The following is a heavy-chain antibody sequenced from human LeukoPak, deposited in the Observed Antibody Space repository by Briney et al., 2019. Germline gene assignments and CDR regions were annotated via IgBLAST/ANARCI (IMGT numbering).Heavy chain of an antibody. CDR2: ISGSGGST. CDR3: AKDYAYYYGSGIGGSDY. V-gene: IGHV3-23*01. CDR1: GFTFSSYA. D-gene: IGHD3-10*01. J-gene: IGHJ4*02. Sequence: GGSLRLSCAASGFTFSSYAMSWVRQAPGKGLEWVSAISGSGGSTYYADSVKGRFTISRDKSNNTLYLQMNSLRAEDTAVYYCAKDYAYYYGSGIGGSDYWGQGTLVTVSS.